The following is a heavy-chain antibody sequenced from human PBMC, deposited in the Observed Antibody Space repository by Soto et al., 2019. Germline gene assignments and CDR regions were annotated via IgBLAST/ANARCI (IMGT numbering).Heavy chain of an antibody. CDR2: IKQDGSET. CDR3: TRGTHLLFCTGTSCPGIDL. V-gene: IGHV3-7*03. D-gene: IGHD2-2*01. J-gene: IGHJ6*02. CDR1: GFTISNYW. Sequence: GGSLRLSCVGSGFTISNYWMSWVRQAPEKGLEWLANIKQDGSETYYVDSVKGRFTISRDNAKNSLYLQMYSLRVEDTAVYYCTRGTHLLFCTGTSCPGIDLWGLGTTVTVSS.